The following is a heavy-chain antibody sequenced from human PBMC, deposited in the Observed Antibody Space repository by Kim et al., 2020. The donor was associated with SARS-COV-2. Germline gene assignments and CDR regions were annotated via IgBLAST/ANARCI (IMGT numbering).Heavy chain of an antibody. CDR3: ARDPQYSSSWYESCYYYYGMAV. D-gene: IGHD6-13*01. J-gene: IGHJ6*01. V-gene: IGHV3-21*01. CDR1: GFTFSSYS. Sequence: GGSLRLSCAASGFTFSSYSMNWVRQAPGKGLEWVSSISSSSSYIYYADSVKGRFTISRDNAKNSLYLQMNSLRAEDTAVYYCARDPQYSSSWYESCYYYYGMAVWGQGTTVTVSS. CDR2: ISSSSSYI.